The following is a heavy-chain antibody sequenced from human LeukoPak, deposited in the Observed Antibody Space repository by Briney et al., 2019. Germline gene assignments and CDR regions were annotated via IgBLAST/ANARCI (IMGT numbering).Heavy chain of an antibody. CDR2: INHSGST. J-gene: IGHJ4*02. CDR3: ARGDYDILTGYYNRADY. CDR1: GGSFSGYY. Sequence: SETLSLTCAVYGGSFSGYYWSWIRQPPGKGLEWIGEINHSGSTNYNPSLKSRVTISVDTSKNQFSLKLSSVTAADTAVHYCARGDYDILTGYYNRADYWGQGTLVTVSS. V-gene: IGHV4-34*01. D-gene: IGHD3-9*01.